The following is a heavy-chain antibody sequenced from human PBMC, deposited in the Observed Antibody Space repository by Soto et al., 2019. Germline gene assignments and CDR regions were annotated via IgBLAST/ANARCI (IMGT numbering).Heavy chain of an antibody. J-gene: IGHJ6*02. V-gene: IGHV1-69*06. CDR2: IIPIFGTA. CDR1: GGTFSSYA. D-gene: IGHD3-3*01. Sequence: SVKVSCKASGGTFSSYAISWVRQAPGQGLEWMGGIIPIFGTANYAQKFQGRVTITADKSTSTAYMELSSLRSEDTAVYYCARDGTRGVLRFLEWLLPRTPYYYYGMDVWGQGTTVTVSS. CDR3: ARDGTRGVLRFLEWLLPRTPYYYYGMDV.